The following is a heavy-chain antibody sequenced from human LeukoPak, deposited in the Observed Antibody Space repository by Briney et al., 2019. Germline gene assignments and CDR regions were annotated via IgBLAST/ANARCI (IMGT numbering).Heavy chain of an antibody. CDR1: GFTFSNYG. Sequence: GGSLRLSCAASGFTFSNYGMNWVRQAPGKGLEWVSSISSSSTYIYYADSVKGRFTISRDNAKNSLYLQMNSLRAEDTAVYYCAKSSGWNYYYYYMDVWGKGPRSSPP. V-gene: IGHV3-21*01. CDR2: ISSSSTYI. D-gene: IGHD6-19*01. CDR3: AKSSGWNYYYYYMDV. J-gene: IGHJ6*03.